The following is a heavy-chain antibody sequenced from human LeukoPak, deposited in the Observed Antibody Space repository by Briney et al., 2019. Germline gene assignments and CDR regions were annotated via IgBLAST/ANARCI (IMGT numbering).Heavy chain of an antibody. CDR3: AREGAGNCSSTSCYGNGMDV. J-gene: IGHJ6*02. Sequence: ASVKVSCKASGYTFTSYYMHWVRQAPGQGLEWMGIINPSGGSTSYAQKFQGRVTMTRDTSTSTVYMELSSLRSEDTAVYYCAREGAGNCSSTSCYGNGMDVWGQGTTVTVSS. CDR2: INPSGGST. D-gene: IGHD2-2*01. V-gene: IGHV1-46*01. CDR1: GYTFTSYY.